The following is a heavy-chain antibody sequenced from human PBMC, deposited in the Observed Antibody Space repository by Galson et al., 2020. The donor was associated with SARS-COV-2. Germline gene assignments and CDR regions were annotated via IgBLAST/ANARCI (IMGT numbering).Heavy chain of an antibody. D-gene: IGHD6-13*01. CDR1: GFTFSSYW. J-gene: IGHJ5*02. V-gene: IGHV3-30*02. Sequence: GGSLRLSCAASGFTFSSYWMSWVRQAPGKGLEWVSFTHSDENNNYYADSVKGRFTISRDNTKNTLYLQMTGLSVDDTAVYYCAKDLRGRSWDTWFDTWGQGILVTVSS. CDR3: AKDLRGRSWDTWFDT. CDR2: THSDENNN.